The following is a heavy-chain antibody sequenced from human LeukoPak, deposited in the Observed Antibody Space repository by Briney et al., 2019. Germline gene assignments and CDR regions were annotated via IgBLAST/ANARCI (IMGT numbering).Heavy chain of an antibody. CDR2: IYSSGST. V-gene: IGHV4-4*07. CDR3: ARDRAGFFDD. CDR1: GDTISGFS. J-gene: IGHJ4*02. Sequence: SETLSLTCTVSGDTISGFSWSWIRQPAGKGLEWIGRIYSSGSTNYSPPLRSRVTMSVDTKNQFSLKVNSVTVADTAVYYCARDRAGFFDDWGQGNLVTVSS. D-gene: IGHD6-13*01.